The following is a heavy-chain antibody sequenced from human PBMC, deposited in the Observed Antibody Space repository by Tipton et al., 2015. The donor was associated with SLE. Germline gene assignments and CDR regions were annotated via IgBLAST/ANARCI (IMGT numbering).Heavy chain of an antibody. Sequence: TLSLTCTVSGGSISSYYWSWIRQSPGKGLEWIGYIYYSGSTNYNPSLKSRVTISVDTSKNQFSLKLSSVTAADTAVYYCAREPNSGPGYWGQGTLVTVSS. CDR2: IYYSGST. CDR1: GGSISSYY. J-gene: IGHJ4*02. CDR3: AREPNSGPGY. D-gene: IGHD6-25*01. V-gene: IGHV4-59*01.